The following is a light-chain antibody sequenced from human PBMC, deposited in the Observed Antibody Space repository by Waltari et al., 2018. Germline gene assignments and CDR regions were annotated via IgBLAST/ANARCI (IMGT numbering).Light chain of an antibody. CDR1: QSVSSN. Sequence: VMTQSPSILAASPGGTATPSCRASQSVSSNVAWYQKKPGQAPKLLIYDASTRATCIPAQFRGSGSGTEFTLTISSLQSEDVAVYYCQQYNRWPPFTFGHGTRLEIK. CDR3: QQYNRWPPFT. V-gene: IGKV3-15*01. J-gene: IGKJ5*01. CDR2: DAS.